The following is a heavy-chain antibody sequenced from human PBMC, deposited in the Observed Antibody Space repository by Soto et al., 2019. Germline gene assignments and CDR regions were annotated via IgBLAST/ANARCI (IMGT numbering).Heavy chain of an antibody. CDR3: ARDRTYYYDGSGYYSSENWFDP. J-gene: IGHJ5*02. V-gene: IGHV3-30-3*01. Sequence: QVQLVESGGGVVQPGRSLRLSCAASGFTFSSYAMHWVRQAPGKGLEWVAVISYDGSNKYYADSVKGRFTISRDNSKNTLYLQMNSLRAEDTAVYYCARDRTYYYDGSGYYSSENWFDPWGQGTLVTVSS. CDR1: GFTFSSYA. CDR2: ISYDGSNK. D-gene: IGHD3-22*01.